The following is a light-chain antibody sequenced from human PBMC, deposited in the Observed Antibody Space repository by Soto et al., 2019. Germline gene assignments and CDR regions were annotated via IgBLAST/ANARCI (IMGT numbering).Light chain of an antibody. CDR3: QQRSNWPRT. CDR2: DAS. V-gene: IGKV3-11*01. Sequence: EIVLTQSPATLSFSPGERATLSCRASQSVGSSLACFQHKPGQAPSLLIYDASNRATGIPARFSGSGSGTAFTLTISSIEPEDCAVYYCQQRSNWPRTFGKGTKLEIK. J-gene: IGKJ2*01. CDR1: QSVGSS.